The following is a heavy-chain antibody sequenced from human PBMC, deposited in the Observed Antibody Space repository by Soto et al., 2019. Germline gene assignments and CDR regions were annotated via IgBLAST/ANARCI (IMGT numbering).Heavy chain of an antibody. V-gene: IGHV3-30-3*01. CDR2: ISYDGSNK. Sequence: GGSLRLSCAASGFTFSSYAMHWVRQAPGKGLEWVAVISYDGSNKYYADSVKGRFTISRDNSKNTLYLQMNSLRAEDTAVYYCARAIGIQLWSLHYYYYGMDVWGQGTTVPSP. J-gene: IGHJ6*02. CDR1: GFTFSSYA. CDR3: ARAIGIQLWSLHYYYYGMDV. D-gene: IGHD5-18*01.